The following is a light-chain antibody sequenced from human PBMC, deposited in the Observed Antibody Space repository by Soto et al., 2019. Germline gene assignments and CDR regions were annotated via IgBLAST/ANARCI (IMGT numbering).Light chain of an antibody. J-gene: IGKJ1*01. Sequence: EIVLTQSPATLSLSPGERATLSCRASQSVSSNLAGYQQKPGQAPRLLIYDASNRATGIPARFSGSGSGTDFTLTISSLEPEDFAVYYCQQRSNWLRTFGQGTKVDIK. CDR2: DAS. CDR3: QQRSNWLRT. CDR1: QSVSSN. V-gene: IGKV3-11*01.